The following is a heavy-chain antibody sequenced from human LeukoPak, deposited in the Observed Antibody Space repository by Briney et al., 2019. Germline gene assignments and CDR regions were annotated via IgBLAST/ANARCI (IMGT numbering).Heavy chain of an antibody. D-gene: IGHD3-3*01. CDR1: GSTFDNYA. Sequence: GGSLRLSCEASGSTFDNYAMSWVRQAPGKGLEWVSTIGISAGSTYYADAVKGRFTISRDNSKKTVILQMNRLRVEDTAVYYCAKDRWEITIPDAFGFWGQGTKVAVSS. CDR3: AKDRWEITIPDAFGF. J-gene: IGHJ3*01. CDR2: IGISAGST. V-gene: IGHV3-23*01.